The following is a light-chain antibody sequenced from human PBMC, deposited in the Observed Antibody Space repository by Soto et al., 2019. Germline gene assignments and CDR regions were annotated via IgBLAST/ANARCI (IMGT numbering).Light chain of an antibody. CDR2: TNN. Sequence: QSVLTQPPSASATPGQRVTISCSGSNSSIGTNTVNWYQQLPGTAPRLLIYTNNQRPSGVPQRFSGSKTGTSASLAIGGLQSEDGADYYCAAWDDSLGAYVFGTGTKV. J-gene: IGLJ1*01. CDR3: AAWDDSLGAYV. V-gene: IGLV1-44*01. CDR1: NSSIGTNT.